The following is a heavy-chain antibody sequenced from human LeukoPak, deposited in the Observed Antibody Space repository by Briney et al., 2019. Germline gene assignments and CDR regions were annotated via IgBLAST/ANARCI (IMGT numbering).Heavy chain of an antibody. CDR1: GGSISSSNW. J-gene: IGHJ4*02. CDR3: ARVRYSGNYYYFDY. CDR2: IYHSGST. V-gene: IGHV4-4*02. Sequence: HPSETLSLTCAVSGGSISSSNWWSWVRQPPGKGLEWIGEIYHSGSTNYNPSLKSRGTISVDRSKNQFSLKLSSVTAADTAVYYCARVRYSGNYYYFDYWGQGNLVTVSS. D-gene: IGHD1-26*01.